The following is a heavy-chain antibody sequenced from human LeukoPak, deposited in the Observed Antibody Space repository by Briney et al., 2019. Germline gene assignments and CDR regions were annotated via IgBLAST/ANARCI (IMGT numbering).Heavy chain of an antibody. CDR3: ARVEYDFWSGYPTAFDI. CDR2: IYYSGST. CDR1: GGSISSYY. V-gene: IGHV4-59*01. D-gene: IGHD3-3*01. J-gene: IGHJ3*02. Sequence: PSETLSLTCTVSGGSISSYYWSWIRQPPGKGLEWIGYIYYSGSTNYNPSLKSRVTISVDTSKNQFSLKLSSVTAADTAVYYCARVEYDFWSGYPTAFDIWGQGTMVTVSS.